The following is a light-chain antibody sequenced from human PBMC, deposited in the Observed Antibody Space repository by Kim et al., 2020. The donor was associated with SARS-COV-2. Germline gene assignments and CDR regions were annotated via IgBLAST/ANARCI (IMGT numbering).Light chain of an antibody. J-gene: IGKJ2*01. V-gene: IGKV1-6*01. CDR1: QGIGNE. Sequence: AIQLTQSPSSLSASVGDRVTITCRASQGIGNELGWYQQIPGKAPKLLIYAASSLESGVPSRFSGSGSDTDFTLTISSLQPEDFATYYCLQDDSYPRTFGQGTKREI. CDR3: LQDDSYPRT. CDR2: AAS.